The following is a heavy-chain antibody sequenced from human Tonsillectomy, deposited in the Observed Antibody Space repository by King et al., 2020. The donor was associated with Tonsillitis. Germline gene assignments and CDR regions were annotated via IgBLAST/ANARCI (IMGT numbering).Heavy chain of an antibody. CDR2: ISYDGSNK. CDR3: AKDGGLTGTTSYYFDY. D-gene: IGHD1-20*01. V-gene: IGHV3-30*18. J-gene: IGHJ4*02. Sequence: VQLVESGGGVVQPGRSLRLSCAASGFTFSSYGMHWVRQAPGKGLEWVAVISYDGSNKYYADSVKGRFTISRDNSKNTLYLQMNSLRAEDTAGYYCAKDGGLTGTTSYYFDYWGQGTLVTVSS. CDR1: GFTFSSYG.